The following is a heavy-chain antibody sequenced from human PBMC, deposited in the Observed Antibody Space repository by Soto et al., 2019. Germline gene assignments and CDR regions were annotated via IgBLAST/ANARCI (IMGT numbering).Heavy chain of an antibody. Sequence: GSLRLSCAASGFTFSSYGMPRVRQAPGKGLEWVAVIWYDGSNKYYADSVKGRFTISRDNSKNTLYLQMNSLRAEDTAGYYCAREISDGIAVAPMDVWGQGTTVTVSS. CDR2: IWYDGSNK. V-gene: IGHV3-33*01. J-gene: IGHJ6*02. CDR1: GFTFSSYG. D-gene: IGHD6-19*01. CDR3: AREISDGIAVAPMDV.